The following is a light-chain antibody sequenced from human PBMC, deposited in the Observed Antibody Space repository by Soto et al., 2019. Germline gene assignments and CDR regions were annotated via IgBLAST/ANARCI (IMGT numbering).Light chain of an antibody. Sequence: SYELTQPSSVSVSPGQTARITCSGDLVAKKYVRWFQQKPGQAPLSVIYKDTERPSGIPERFSGSSSGTTVTLTISGAQVEDEADYYCYSATDNNIGVFGGGTKVTVL. J-gene: IGLJ3*02. CDR3: YSATDNNIGV. V-gene: IGLV3-27*01. CDR1: LVAKKY. CDR2: KDT.